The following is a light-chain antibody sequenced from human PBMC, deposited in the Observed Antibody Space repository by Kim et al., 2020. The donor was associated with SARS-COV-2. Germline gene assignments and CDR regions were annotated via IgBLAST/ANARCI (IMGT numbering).Light chain of an antibody. Sequence: GQTVTISCSGSNASIGRNTVNWYQQCPGAAPKLLIDENNRRPSGVPDRVSGSKSGPSASLAISGLQSEDEADYYCATWDDSLDVYMFGGGTQLTVL. V-gene: IGLV1-44*01. CDR1: NASIGRNT. J-gene: IGLJ3*02. CDR2: ENN. CDR3: ATWDDSLDVYM.